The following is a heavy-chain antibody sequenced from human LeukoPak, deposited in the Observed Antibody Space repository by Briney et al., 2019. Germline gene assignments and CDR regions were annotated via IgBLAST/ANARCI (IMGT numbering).Heavy chain of an antibody. CDR2: ISYDESNK. CDR3: ARDKKSGYDWANYYYGMDV. CDR1: GFTFSSYG. V-gene: IGHV3-30*03. Sequence: GGSLRLSCAASGFTFSSYGMHWVRQAPGKGLEWVAVISYDESNKYYADSVKGRFTISRDNSKNTLYLQMNSLRAEDTAVYYCARDKKSGYDWANYYYGMDVWGQGTTVTVSS. D-gene: IGHD5-12*01. J-gene: IGHJ6*02.